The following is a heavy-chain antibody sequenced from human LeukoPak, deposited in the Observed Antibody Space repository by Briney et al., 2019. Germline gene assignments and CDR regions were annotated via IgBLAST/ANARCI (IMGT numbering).Heavy chain of an antibody. V-gene: IGHV3-30*18. CDR1: GFSFRNYG. Sequence: GGSLRLSRVASGFSFRNYGRHWVRQAPCKGLEWVAVTSYDGSNTHYADSVKGRFTISRDNSKNTLYLQMNSLRPEDTAVYYCAKKSPGTYYAPPDYWGQGTLVTVSS. D-gene: IGHD3-10*01. CDR3: AKKSPGTYYAPPDY. J-gene: IGHJ4*02. CDR2: TSYDGSNT.